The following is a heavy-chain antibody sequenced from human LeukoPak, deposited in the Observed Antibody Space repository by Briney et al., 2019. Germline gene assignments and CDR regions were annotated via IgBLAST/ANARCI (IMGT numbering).Heavy chain of an antibody. CDR1: GFPFSNFW. J-gene: IGHJ4*02. CDR3: ATKAAPSRANPFDY. V-gene: IGHV3-7*01. Sequence: GGSLRLSCAASGFPFSNFWMSWVRQAPGKGLEWVANINRDGSEKNYVGSVKGRFTISRDNAKDSLYLQMDSLRAEDTAVYYCATKAAPSRANPFDYWGQGTLVTVSS. CDR2: INRDGSEK. D-gene: IGHD3-10*01.